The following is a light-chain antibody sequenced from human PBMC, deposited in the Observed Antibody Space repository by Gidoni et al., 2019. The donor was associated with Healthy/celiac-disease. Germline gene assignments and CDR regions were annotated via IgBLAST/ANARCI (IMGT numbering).Light chain of an antibody. CDR2: DAS. V-gene: IGKV1-33*01. CDR1: QDISNY. Sequence: DIQMTQSPSSLSASVGDRVTITCQASQDISNYLNCYQQKPGKAPKLLIYDASNLETGVPSRFSGSGSGTDFTFTISSLHPEDIATYYCQQYDNLLFTFGPGTKVDIK. J-gene: IGKJ3*01. CDR3: QQYDNLLFT.